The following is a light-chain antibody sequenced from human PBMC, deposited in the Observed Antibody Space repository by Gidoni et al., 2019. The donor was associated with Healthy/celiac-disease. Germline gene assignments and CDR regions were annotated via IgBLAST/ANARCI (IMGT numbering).Light chain of an antibody. V-gene: IGLV1-40*01. CDR1: SSNIGDGYD. Sequence: QSVLTQPPSVSGAPGQRVTISCTGSSSNIGDGYDVHWYQQLPGTAPKLLIYGSRYRPSGFPDRFSGSKSGTSASLAITGLQAEDEADYYCQSYDSSLSGWVFGGGTKLTVL. J-gene: IGLJ3*02. CDR3: QSYDSSLSGWV. CDR2: GSR.